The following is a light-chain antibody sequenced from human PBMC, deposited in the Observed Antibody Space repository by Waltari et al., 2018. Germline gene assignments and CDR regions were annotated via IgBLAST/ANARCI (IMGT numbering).Light chain of an antibody. Sequence: DIQMTQSPSYLSASVGDRVTITCRASQSIATSLNWYQHRAGKAPRLLIYAASSLQGGVSSRFSGSGSGTDFTLTIDSLQPEDVATYYCQQSYSTPSFTFGPGTKVDI. CDR1: QSIATS. CDR3: QQSYSTPSFT. J-gene: IGKJ3*01. V-gene: IGKV1-39*01. CDR2: AAS.